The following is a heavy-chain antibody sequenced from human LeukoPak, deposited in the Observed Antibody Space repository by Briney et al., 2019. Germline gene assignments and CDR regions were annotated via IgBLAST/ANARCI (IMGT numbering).Heavy chain of an antibody. CDR2: ITSSSSTI. CDR1: GFTFNDYS. CDR3: ARARFLESYFDY. D-gene: IGHD3-3*01. Sequence: GGSLRLFCAASGFTFNDYSMDWVRQAPGKGLEWVSYITSSSSTIYYTDSVKGRFTISRDNAKNSLYLQMNSLRAEDTAMYYCARARFLESYFDYWGQGTLVTVSS. J-gene: IGHJ4*02. V-gene: IGHV3-48*01.